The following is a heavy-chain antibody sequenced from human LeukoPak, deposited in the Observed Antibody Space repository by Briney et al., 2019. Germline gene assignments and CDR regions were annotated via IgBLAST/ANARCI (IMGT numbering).Heavy chain of an antibody. CDR3: AKSTSSGWFPLNY. D-gene: IGHD6-19*01. V-gene: IGHV5-51*01. Sequence: HGESLKISCKSSGYSFTNYWIGWVRQMPGKGLEWMGIIHPADSDTRYSPSFQGQVTISADKSISTAYLQWSNLEASDTAMYYCAKSTSSGWFPLNYWGQGTLVTVSS. J-gene: IGHJ4*02. CDR1: GYSFTNYW. CDR2: IHPADSDT.